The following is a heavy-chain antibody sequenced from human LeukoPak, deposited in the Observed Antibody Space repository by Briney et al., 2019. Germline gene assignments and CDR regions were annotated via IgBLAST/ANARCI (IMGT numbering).Heavy chain of an antibody. CDR1: GYTFTSYG. V-gene: IGHV1-18*01. J-gene: IGHJ6*02. D-gene: IGHD2-2*01. CDR2: ISAYNGNT. Sequence: ASVKVSCKASGYTFTSYGISWVRQAPGQGLEWMGWISAYNGNTNYAQKLQGRVTMTTDTSTSTAYMELRSLRSDDTAVYYCARECSSTSCFPYYYGMDAWGQGTTVTVSS. CDR3: ARECSSTSCFPYYYGMDA.